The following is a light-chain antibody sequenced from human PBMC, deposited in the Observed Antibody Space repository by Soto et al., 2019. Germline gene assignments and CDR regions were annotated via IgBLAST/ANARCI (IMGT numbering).Light chain of an antibody. V-gene: IGKV3-11*01. CDR1: QRVSSY. Sequence: EIVLTQSPATLSFSLGESATPSCRASQRVSSYLAWYQQKPGRGPRLLIYDASNRATGVSARFSGSGYGTDFTLTISRLQPDEFALYYCQERSSWARGTFVQGTNVEIK. J-gene: IGKJ1*01. CDR3: QERSSWARGT. CDR2: DAS.